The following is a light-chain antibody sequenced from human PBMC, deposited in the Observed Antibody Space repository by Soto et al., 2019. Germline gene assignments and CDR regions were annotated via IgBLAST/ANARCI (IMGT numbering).Light chain of an antibody. CDR3: QQCLTTPRT. V-gene: IGKV1-5*01. J-gene: IGKJ1*01. Sequence: DIQMTQSPSTPSASLGDRGTMTCRASQSISSWLAWYQQRPGKAPKILIYHASSLETGVPSRFSGSGSGTYFTLTISSLQPEDFATYYCQQCLTTPRTFGQGTKVDIK. CDR2: HAS. CDR1: QSISSW.